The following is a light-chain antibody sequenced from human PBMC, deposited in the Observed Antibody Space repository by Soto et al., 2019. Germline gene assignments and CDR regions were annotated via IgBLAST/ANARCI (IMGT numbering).Light chain of an antibody. Sequence: EIVLTQSPATLSLSPGERATLSCRASQSVIRYLAWYQQKPGQAPRLLIYGASTRATGIPARFSGSGSGTEFTLTISSLQSEDFAVYYCQQYNNWPQTFGQGTKVDIK. CDR2: GAS. V-gene: IGKV3-15*01. CDR3: QQYNNWPQT. J-gene: IGKJ1*01. CDR1: QSVIRY.